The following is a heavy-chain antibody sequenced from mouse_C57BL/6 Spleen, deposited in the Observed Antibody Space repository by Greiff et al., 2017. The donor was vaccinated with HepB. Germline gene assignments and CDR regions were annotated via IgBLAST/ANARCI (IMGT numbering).Heavy chain of an antibody. Sequence: DVKLVESGGGLVKPGGSLKLSCAASGFTFSSYTMSWVRQTPEKRLEWVATISGGGGNTYYPDSVKGRFTISRDNAKNTLYLQMSSRRSEETALYYCARRWLLTYAMDYWGQGTSVTVSS. D-gene: IGHD2-3*01. J-gene: IGHJ4*01. V-gene: IGHV5-9*01. CDR3: ARRWLLTYAMDY. CDR2: ISGGGGNT. CDR1: GFTFSSYT.